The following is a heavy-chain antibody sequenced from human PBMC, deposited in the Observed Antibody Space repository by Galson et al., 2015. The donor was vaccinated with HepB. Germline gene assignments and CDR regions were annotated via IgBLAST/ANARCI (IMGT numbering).Heavy chain of an antibody. D-gene: IGHD1-14*01. CDR1: GFTFRTFG. CDR2: ISSSSSSI. V-gene: IGHV3-21*06. Sequence: SLRLSCAASGFTFRTFGMNWVRQVPGKGLEWVSFISSSSSSIFYTDLVKGRFTISRDNAKNVLYLQMNSLRADDTAMYYRARDLGVERSALTLDYWGQGTLVTVSS. CDR3: ARDLGVERSALTLDY. J-gene: IGHJ4*02.